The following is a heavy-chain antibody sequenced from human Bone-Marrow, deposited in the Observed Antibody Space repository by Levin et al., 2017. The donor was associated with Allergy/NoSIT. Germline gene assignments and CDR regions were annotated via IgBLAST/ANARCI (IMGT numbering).Heavy chain of an antibody. J-gene: IGHJ1*01. CDR3: ASSSGPAGGEYFQH. D-gene: IGHD6-25*01. Sequence: SVKVSCKASGGTFSSYAISWVRQAPGQGLEWMGGIIPIFGTANYAQKFQGRVTITADESTSTAYMELSSLRSEDTAVYYCASSSGPAGGEYFQHWGQGTLVTVSS. V-gene: IGHV1-69*13. CDR2: IIPIFGTA. CDR1: GGTFSSYA.